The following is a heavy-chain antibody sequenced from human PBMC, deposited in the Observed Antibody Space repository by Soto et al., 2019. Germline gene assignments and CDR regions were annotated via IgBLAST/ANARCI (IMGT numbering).Heavy chain of an antibody. CDR1: GDSVSSNSAA. Sequence: SQTLSLTCAISGDSVSSNSAAWNWIRQSPSRGLEWLGRTYYRSKWYNDYAVSVKSRITINPDTSKNQFSLQLNSVTPEDTAVNYCARGIPSGYCSSTSCYSYFDYWGQGTLVTVSS. CDR2: TYYRSKWYN. V-gene: IGHV6-1*01. D-gene: IGHD2-2*01. J-gene: IGHJ4*02. CDR3: ARGIPSGYCSSTSCYSYFDY.